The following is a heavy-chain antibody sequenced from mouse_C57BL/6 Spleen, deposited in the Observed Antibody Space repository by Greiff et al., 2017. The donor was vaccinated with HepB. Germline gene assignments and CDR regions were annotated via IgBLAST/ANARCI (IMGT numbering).Heavy chain of an antibody. D-gene: IGHD4-1*01. CDR1: GFTFSDYY. Sequence: EVHLVESEGGLVQPGSSMKLSCTASGFTFSDYYMAWVRQVPEKGLEWVANINYDGSSTYYLDSLKSRFIISRDNAKNILYLQMSSLKSEDTATYYCARDSNWDSHFDYWGQGTTLTVSS. V-gene: IGHV5-16*01. CDR2: INYDGSST. J-gene: IGHJ2*01. CDR3: ARDSNWDSHFDY.